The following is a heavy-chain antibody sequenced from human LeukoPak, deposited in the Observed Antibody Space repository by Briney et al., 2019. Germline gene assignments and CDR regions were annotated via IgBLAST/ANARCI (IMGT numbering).Heavy chain of an antibody. J-gene: IGHJ4*02. CDR3: AKTVAGEN. Sequence: PGGSLRLSCAASGFAFSSYAMNWVRQAPGEGLYWVSTIGGDGEKTYYTDSVKGRLTISRDNSKDTLYLQMNSLRAEDTAVYYCAKTVAGENWGQGTLVTVSS. V-gene: IGHV3-23*01. D-gene: IGHD6-19*01. CDR1: GFAFSSYA. CDR2: IGGDGEKT.